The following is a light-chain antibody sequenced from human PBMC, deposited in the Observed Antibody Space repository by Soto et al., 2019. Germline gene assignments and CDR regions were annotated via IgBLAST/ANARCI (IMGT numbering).Light chain of an antibody. Sequence: EIVLTQSPGTLSLSPGERATLSCRASQSVSSSYLAWYQQKPGQAPRLLIYGASSRATGIPDRXSGSXSGXXXXXXXXXXEPXDFAXXYCXQXGXSPATXGQXTKVEXX. V-gene: IGKV3-20*01. CDR1: QSVSSSY. CDR2: GAS. J-gene: IGKJ1*01. CDR3: XQXGXSPAT.